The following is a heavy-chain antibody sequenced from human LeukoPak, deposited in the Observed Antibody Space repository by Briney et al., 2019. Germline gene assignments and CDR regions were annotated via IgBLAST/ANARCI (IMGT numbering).Heavy chain of an antibody. Sequence: GRCLTPSCAASGITFSRYSISWDRQAPWEGLGWVSSIGISSNNLYYADPVKGRFTISRDNAKNSLSLQMNSLRVEDTAVYYCARDGVRGFTATTPFDYWGPGTLVTVSS. CDR3: ARDGVRGFTATTPFDY. V-gene: IGHV3-21*01. D-gene: IGHD4-17*01. CDR2: IGISSNNL. CDR1: GITFSRYS. J-gene: IGHJ4*02.